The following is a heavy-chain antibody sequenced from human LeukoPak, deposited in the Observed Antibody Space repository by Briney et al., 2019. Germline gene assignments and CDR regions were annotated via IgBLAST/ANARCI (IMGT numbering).Heavy chain of an antibody. CDR3: ARPKAAAGIRDV. Sequence: SETLSLTCAVYGGSFSGYYWSWIRQPPGKGLEWSGEINHSGSTNYNPSLKSRVTISVDTSKNQFSLKLSSVTAADTAVYYCARPKAAAGIRDVWGKGTTVTVSS. CDR2: INHSGST. CDR1: GGSFSGYY. D-gene: IGHD6-13*01. V-gene: IGHV4-34*01. J-gene: IGHJ6*04.